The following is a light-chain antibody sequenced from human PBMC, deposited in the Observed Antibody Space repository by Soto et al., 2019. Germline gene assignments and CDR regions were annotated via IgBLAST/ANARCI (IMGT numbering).Light chain of an antibody. J-gene: IGLJ2*01. CDR2: KNN. CDR1: ALPKQY. V-gene: IGLV3-25*03. Sequence: SYELTQPPSVSLSPGQTARITCSGSALPKQYAFWYQQKPGQAPVLVIYKNNETASGIPERFSGSSSGTTVTLTISGVQAEYEADYYCQSADATAIYVVFGGGTQLTVL. CDR3: QSADATAIYVV.